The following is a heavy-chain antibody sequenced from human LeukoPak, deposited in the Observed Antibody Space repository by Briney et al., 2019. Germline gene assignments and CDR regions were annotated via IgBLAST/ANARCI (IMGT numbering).Heavy chain of an antibody. D-gene: IGHD1-7*01. CDR3: ARSGGTWIYTY. V-gene: IGHV4-34*01. CDR2: ISHRGRT. J-gene: IGHJ4*02. Sequence: SETLSLTCAVYGGSLSDYYWSWIRQSPGKGLEWIGEISHRGRTYYNLSLKSRVTISVDTSKNQFSLKLTSVTAADTAVYYCARSGGTWIYTYWGQGTLVTVSS. CDR1: GGSLSDYY.